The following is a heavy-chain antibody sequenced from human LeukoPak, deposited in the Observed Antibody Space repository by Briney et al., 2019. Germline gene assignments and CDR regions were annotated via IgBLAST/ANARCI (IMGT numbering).Heavy chain of an antibody. CDR2: ITYDSRST. D-gene: IGHD2-15*01. J-gene: IGHJ4*02. CDR3: AKRFREFLEVVVAATLDY. V-gene: IGHV3-23*01. CDR1: GFTFSTNA. Sequence: GGSLRLSCAASGFTFSTNAISWVRQAPGKGLEWVSEITYDSRSTFYADSVRGRFTISRDNSKNTLYLQMNSLRAEDTAVYYCAKRFREFLEVVVAATLDYWGQGTLVTVSS.